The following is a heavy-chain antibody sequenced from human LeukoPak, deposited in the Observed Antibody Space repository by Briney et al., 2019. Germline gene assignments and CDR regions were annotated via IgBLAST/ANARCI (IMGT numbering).Heavy chain of an antibody. J-gene: IGHJ6*02. CDR3: ARDDPVLRYFDWYGMDV. V-gene: IGHV3-30-3*01. Sequence: GGSLRLSCSASGFTFSSYAMHWVRQAPGKGLEWVAVISYDGSNKYYADSVKGRFTISRDNSKNTLYLQMNSLRAEDTAVYYCARDDPVLRYFDWYGMDVRGQGTTVTVSS. CDR2: ISYDGSNK. CDR1: GFTFSSYA. D-gene: IGHD3-9*01.